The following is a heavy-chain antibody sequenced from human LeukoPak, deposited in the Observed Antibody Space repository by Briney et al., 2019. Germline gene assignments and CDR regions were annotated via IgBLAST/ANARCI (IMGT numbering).Heavy chain of an antibody. D-gene: IGHD3-22*01. J-gene: IGHJ4*02. CDR2: INPSGGST. CDR3: ARAPERYYYDSSGFFSY. CDR1: GYTFTSYY. V-gene: IGHV1-46*01. Sequence: ASVKGSCKASGYTFTSYYMHWVRQAPGQGLEWMGIINPSGGSTSYAQKFQGRVTMTRDTSTSTVYMELSSLRSEDTAVYYCARAPERYYYDSSGFFSYWGQGTLVTVSS.